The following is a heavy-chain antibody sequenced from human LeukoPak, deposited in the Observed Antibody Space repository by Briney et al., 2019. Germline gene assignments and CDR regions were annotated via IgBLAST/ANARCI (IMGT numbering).Heavy chain of an antibody. J-gene: IGHJ6*02. Sequence: GGSLRLSCSSSGFPFSSYAMHWVRQAPGKGLEYVSAISDSGGSTYYADSVKRRFTISRDNSKNTLYLQMSSLRAEDTAVYFCVRGYSFGPYGMDVWGQGTTVTVSS. CDR2: ISDSGGST. D-gene: IGHD2-15*01. CDR3: VRGYSFGPYGMDV. V-gene: IGHV3-64D*09. CDR1: GFPFSSYA.